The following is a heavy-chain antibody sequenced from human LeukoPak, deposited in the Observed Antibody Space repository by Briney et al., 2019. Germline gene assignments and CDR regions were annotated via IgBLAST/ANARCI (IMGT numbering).Heavy chain of an antibody. CDR2: THYSGTG. D-gene: IGHD3-22*01. Sequence: SETLSLTCAVSGGPIIASYWSWIRQPPGKGLEWIGYTHYSGTGNYNPSLKSRVTISIDTSKNRSSLRLTSVTAADTAVYYCARVRFYDTTGYSTSYYLDYWGQGALVTVSS. CDR3: ARVRFYDTTGYSTSYYLDY. J-gene: IGHJ4*02. CDR1: GGPIIASY. V-gene: IGHV4-59*01.